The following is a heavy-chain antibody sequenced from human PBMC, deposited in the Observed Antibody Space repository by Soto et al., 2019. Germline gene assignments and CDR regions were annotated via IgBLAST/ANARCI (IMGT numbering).Heavy chain of an antibody. CDR2: IGTAGDT. CDR1: GFTFSSYD. D-gene: IGHD3-3*01. V-gene: IGHV3-13*01. Sequence: GGSLRLSCAASGFTFSSYDMHWVRQATGKGLEWVSAIGTAGDTYYPGSVKGRFTISRENAENSLYLQMNSLRAGDTAVYYCARYLRITIFGVVIAYYYYYYMDVWGKGTTVTVSS. CDR3: ARYLRITIFGVVIAYYYYYYMDV. J-gene: IGHJ6*03.